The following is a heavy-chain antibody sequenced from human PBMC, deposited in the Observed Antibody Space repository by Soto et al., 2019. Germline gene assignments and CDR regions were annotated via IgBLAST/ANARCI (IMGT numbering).Heavy chain of an antibody. Sequence: QLQLQESGPRLVKPSETLSLTCTVSGGSINSSHYYWGWIRQPPGKGLEWIGSIFYSGNTYYNPSLKSRVTISVDTSKNQFSLRLYSVTAADTAVYYCARRNGIVLVPSAISHDWWFDPWGQGTLVTVSS. CDR2: IFYSGNT. CDR1: GGSINSSHYY. J-gene: IGHJ5*02. V-gene: IGHV4-39*01. CDR3: ARRNGIVLVPSAISHDWWFDP. D-gene: IGHD2-2*01.